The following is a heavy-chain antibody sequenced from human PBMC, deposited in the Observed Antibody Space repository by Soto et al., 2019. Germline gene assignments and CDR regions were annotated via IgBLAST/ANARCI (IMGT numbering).Heavy chain of an antibody. Sequence: GGSLRLSCAASGFTFSSYGMHWVRQAPGKGLEWVAVIWYDGSNKYYADSVKGRFTISRDNSKNTLYLQMNSLRAEDTAVYYCARAGDYSYYYYMDVWGKGTTVTVYS. J-gene: IGHJ6*03. CDR1: GFTFSSYG. CDR3: ARAGDYSYYYYMDV. CDR2: IWYDGSNK. D-gene: IGHD4-17*01. V-gene: IGHV3-33*01.